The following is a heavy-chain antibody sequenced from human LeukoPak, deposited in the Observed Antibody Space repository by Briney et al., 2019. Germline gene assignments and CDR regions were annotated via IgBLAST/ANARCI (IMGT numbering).Heavy chain of an antibody. D-gene: IGHD2-21*02. CDR2: ISYVGGNK. CDR1: GFTFTTYT. J-gene: IGHJ4*02. V-gene: IGHV3-30*01. Sequence: PGGSLRLSCAPSGFTFTTYTMHWVRQAPDRGVEWVASISYVGGNKSYADSVKGRFPIPRHNSKTALYLQLNTLRPEDTPAYYINELREVTLGIGSWGQGTLVTVSS. CDR3: NELREVTLGIGS.